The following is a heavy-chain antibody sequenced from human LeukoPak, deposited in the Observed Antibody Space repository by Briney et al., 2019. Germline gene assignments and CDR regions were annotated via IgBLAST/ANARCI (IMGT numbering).Heavy chain of an antibody. J-gene: IGHJ5*02. Sequence: SETLSLTCAVSGGSISSGGYSWSWIRQPPGKGLEWIGYIYHSGSTYYNPSLKSRVTISVDTSKNQFSLKLSSVTAADTAVYYCASAGEWHWGYGWFDPWGQGTLVTVSS. CDR1: GGSISSGGYS. CDR2: IYHSGST. V-gene: IGHV4-30-2*01. CDR3: ASAGEWHWGYGWFDP. D-gene: IGHD7-27*01.